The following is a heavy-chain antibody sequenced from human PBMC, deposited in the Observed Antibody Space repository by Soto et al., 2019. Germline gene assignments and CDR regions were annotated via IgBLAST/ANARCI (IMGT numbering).Heavy chain of an antibody. CDR3: ARIYCSSSSCYIDF. V-gene: IGHV3-7*03. Sequence: EVQLVESGGGLVQPGGSLRLSCAASGFTLSNYWMSWVRQAPGKGLEWVANINQDGSQKFYLDSVEGRFTISRDNASNSLYRQMNSLRAEDTAIYYCARIYCSSSSCYIDFWGQGILVTVSS. D-gene: IGHD2-2*02. CDR2: INQDGSQK. CDR1: GFTLSNYW. J-gene: IGHJ4*02.